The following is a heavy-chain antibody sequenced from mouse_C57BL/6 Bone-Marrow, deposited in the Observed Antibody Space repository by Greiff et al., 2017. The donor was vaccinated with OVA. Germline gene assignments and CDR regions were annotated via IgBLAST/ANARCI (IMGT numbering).Heavy chain of an antibody. CDR2: IWTGGGT. CDR1: GFSLTSYA. V-gene: IGHV2-9-1*01. D-gene: IGHD1-1*01. CDR3: ARKRYGSSYGDYYAMDY. J-gene: IGHJ4*01. Sequence: VKLMESGPGLVAPSQSLSITCTVSGFSLTSYAISWVRQPPGKGLEWLGVIWTGGGTNYNSALKSRLSISKDNSKSQVFLKMNSLQTDDTARYYCARKRYGSSYGDYYAMDYWGQGTSVTVSS.